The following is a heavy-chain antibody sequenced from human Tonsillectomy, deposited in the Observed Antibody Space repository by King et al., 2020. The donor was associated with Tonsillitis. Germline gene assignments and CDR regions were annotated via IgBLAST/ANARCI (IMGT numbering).Heavy chain of an antibody. CDR3: ATERTTGAFDI. V-gene: IGHV3-21*01. Sequence: VQLVESGGGLVKPGGSLRLSCAASGFTFSSYSMNWVRQAPGKGLEWVSSISRSSSYIYNPDSVKGRFTISRDNAKNTLYLQMNSLRAEDTAVYYCATERTTGAFDIWGQGTMVTVST. D-gene: IGHD1-1*01. J-gene: IGHJ3*02. CDR2: ISRSSSYI. CDR1: GFTFSSYS.